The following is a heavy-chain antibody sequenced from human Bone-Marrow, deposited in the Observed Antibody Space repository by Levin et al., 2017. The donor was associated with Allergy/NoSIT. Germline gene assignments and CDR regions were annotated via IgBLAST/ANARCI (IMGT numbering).Heavy chain of an antibody. D-gene: IGHD6-13*01. J-gene: IGHJ4*02. Sequence: GGSLRLSCAASGFTFSSYAMSWVRQAPGKGLEWVSTIGSGGVPYYTDSVKGRLTISRDVSKNTVFLQMDSLRAEDTAVYYCAKAREAGARSFDYWGQGTQVTVSS. V-gene: IGHV3-23*01. CDR3: AKAREAGARSFDY. CDR1: GFTFSSYA. CDR2: IGSGGVP.